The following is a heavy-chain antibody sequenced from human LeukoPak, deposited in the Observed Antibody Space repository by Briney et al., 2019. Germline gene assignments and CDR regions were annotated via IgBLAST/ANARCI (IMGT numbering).Heavy chain of an antibody. CDR1: GYTFTSYA. Sequence: ASVKVSCKASGYTFTSYAMHWVRQAPGQRLEWMGWINPNSGGTNYAQKFQGWVTMTRDTSISTAYMELSRLRSDDTAVYYCAREEYCPSGVSPPAYPGRAVGGQGTP. J-gene: IGHJ6*02. V-gene: IGHV1-2*04. CDR2: INPNSGGT. D-gene: IGHD2-8*01. CDR3: AREEYCPSGVSPPAYPGRAV.